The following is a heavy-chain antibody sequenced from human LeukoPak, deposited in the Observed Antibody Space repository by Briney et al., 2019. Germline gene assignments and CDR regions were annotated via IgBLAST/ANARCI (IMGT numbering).Heavy chain of an antibody. Sequence: SQTLSLTCAISGDSVSSNSAAWNWIRQSPSRGLEWLGRTYYRSKWYNDYAVSVRSRITINPDTSKNQVSLQLNSVTPEDTAVYYCASGGRYSYGFDYWGQGTLVTVSS. V-gene: IGHV6-1*01. CDR3: ASGGRYSYGFDY. D-gene: IGHD5-18*01. CDR1: GDSVSSNSAA. CDR2: TYYRSKWYN. J-gene: IGHJ4*02.